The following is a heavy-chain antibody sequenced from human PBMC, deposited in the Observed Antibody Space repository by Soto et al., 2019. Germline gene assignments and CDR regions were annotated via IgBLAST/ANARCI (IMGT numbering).Heavy chain of an antibody. Sequence: GGSLRLSCAASGFTFSSYWMHWVRQAPGKGLVWVSRINSDGSSTSYADSVKGRFTISRDNAKNTLYLQMNSLRAEDTAVYYCASRLRYCSGGSCYSHNYYYYGMDVWGQGTTVTVSS. CDR2: INSDGSST. D-gene: IGHD2-15*01. V-gene: IGHV3-74*01. CDR1: GFTFSSYW. J-gene: IGHJ6*02. CDR3: ASRLRYCSGGSCYSHNYYYYGMDV.